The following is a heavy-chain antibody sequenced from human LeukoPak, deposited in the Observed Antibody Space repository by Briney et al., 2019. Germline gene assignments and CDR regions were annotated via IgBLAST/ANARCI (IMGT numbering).Heavy chain of an antibody. V-gene: IGHV3-48*01. CDR1: GFTFSSYN. J-gene: IGHJ3*02. CDR3: PFGFADNDAFDI. Sequence: GGSLRLSCAASGFTFSSYNMNWVRQAPGKGLEWVSYISSSSSTIYYADSVKGRFTISRDNAKNSLYLQMNSLRAEDTAVYYCPFGFADNDAFDIWGQGTMVTVSS. CDR2: ISSSSSTI. D-gene: IGHD3-10*01.